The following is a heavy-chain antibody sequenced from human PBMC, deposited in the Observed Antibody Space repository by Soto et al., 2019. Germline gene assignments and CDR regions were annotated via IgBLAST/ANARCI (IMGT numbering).Heavy chain of an antibody. CDR2: INAGNGNT. CDR1: GYTFTSYA. Sequence: ASVKVSCKASGYTFTSYAMHWVRQAPGHRLEWMGWINAGNGNTKYSQKFQGRVTITRDTSASTAYMELSSLRSEDTAVYYCARTTLSTVVTPRHFDYWGQGTLVTVAS. J-gene: IGHJ4*02. V-gene: IGHV1-3*01. D-gene: IGHD4-17*01. CDR3: ARTTLSTVVTPRHFDY.